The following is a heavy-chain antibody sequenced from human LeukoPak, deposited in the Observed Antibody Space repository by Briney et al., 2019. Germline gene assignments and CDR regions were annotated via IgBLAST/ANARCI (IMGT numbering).Heavy chain of an antibody. D-gene: IGHD4-23*01. CDR3: ARDRTYGGNSGFDY. V-gene: IGHV4-4*07. J-gene: IGHJ4*02. CDR2: IYSSGSS. Sequence: SETLSLTCSVSGGSISSYYWSWIRQPAGKGLEWIGRIYSSGSSSYNPSLKSRVTMSVDTSKNQFSLNLTPVTAADTAVYYCARDRTYGGNSGFDYWGQGTLVTVSS. CDR1: GGSISSYY.